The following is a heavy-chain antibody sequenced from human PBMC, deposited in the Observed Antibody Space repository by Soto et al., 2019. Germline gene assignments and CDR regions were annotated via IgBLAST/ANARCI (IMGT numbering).Heavy chain of an antibody. CDR3: AKDMGSGYGYDAFDI. CDR2: ISWNSGSI. CDR1: GFTFDDYA. D-gene: IGHD5-12*01. V-gene: IGHV3-9*01. Sequence: LRLSCAASGFTFDDYAMHWVRQAPGKGLEWVSGISWNSGSIGYADSVKGRFTISRDNAKNSLYLQMNSLRAEDTALYYCAKDMGSGYGYDAFDIWGQGTMVTVSS. J-gene: IGHJ3*02.